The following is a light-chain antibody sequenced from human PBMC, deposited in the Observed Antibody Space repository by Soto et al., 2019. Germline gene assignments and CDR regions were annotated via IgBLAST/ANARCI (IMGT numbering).Light chain of an antibody. CDR2: GTF. CDR1: QDIKTY. J-gene: IGKJ3*01. V-gene: IGKV1-9*01. CDR3: QPINNYPPFP. Sequence: IQLTQSPSSLSASVGDRVSITCRASQDIKTYLAWYPQKQGKAPKLLISGTFTLQSGVPSRFNGSGSGTDFTLTIIRLQPEDFATYYCQPINNYPPFPFGPGTKVDLE.